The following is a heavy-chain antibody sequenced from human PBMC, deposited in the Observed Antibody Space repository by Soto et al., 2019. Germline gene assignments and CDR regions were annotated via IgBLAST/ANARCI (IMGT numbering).Heavy chain of an antibody. CDR2: ITGGSGFT. D-gene: IGHD1-26*01. Sequence: GGSLRLSCADSGFTFSTFAMNWVRQAPGKGLEWVSGITGGSGFTFYADSVKGRFTISRDDSENTLFLQMSSLKAEDTAKYYCAKSGPTNYFDFWGQGTLVTVSS. J-gene: IGHJ4*02. CDR3: AKSGPTNYFDF. CDR1: GFTFSTFA. V-gene: IGHV3-23*01.